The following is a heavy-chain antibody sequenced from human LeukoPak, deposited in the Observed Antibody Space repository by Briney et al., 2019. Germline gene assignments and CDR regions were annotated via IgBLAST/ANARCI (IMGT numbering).Heavy chain of an antibody. D-gene: IGHD3-22*01. Sequence: GGSLRLSCAASGFTVDSNYLRWVRQAPGKGLEWVSTIYTGGNTYSAASVNGRFTISRAFSTTTVFLHMHSLRAEDTAMYYCARGDDSGYYDYFDSWGQGALVTVSS. V-gene: IGHV3-53*01. CDR1: GFTVDSNY. CDR3: ARGDDSGYYDYFDS. CDR2: IYTGGNT. J-gene: IGHJ4*02.